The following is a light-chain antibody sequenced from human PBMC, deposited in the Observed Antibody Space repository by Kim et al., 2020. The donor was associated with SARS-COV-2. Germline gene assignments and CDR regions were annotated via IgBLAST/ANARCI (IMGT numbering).Light chain of an antibody. CDR1: QSLFYTSHNKIY. V-gene: IGKV4-1*01. CDR2: WAS. Sequence: TASINCKSSQSLFYTSHNKIYLAWFQQKPGQPPKLLIYWASVRESGVPDRFSGSGSGTDFSLTISSLQAEDVAVYSCQQYYSSPWTFGQGTKLEI. CDR3: QQYYSSPWT. J-gene: IGKJ1*01.